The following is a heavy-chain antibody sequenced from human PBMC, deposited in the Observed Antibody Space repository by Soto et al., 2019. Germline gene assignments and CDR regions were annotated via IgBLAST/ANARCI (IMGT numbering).Heavy chain of an antibody. Sequence: SETLSLTCTVSGGSISSSSYYWGWIRQPPGKGLEWIGSIYYSGSTYYNPSLKSRVTISVDTSKNQFSLKLSSVTAADTAVYYCASPRVYSSGWYPSRRYYYYMDVWGKGTTVTVSS. J-gene: IGHJ6*03. CDR3: ASPRVYSSGWYPSRRYYYYMDV. CDR1: GGSISSSSYY. D-gene: IGHD6-19*01. V-gene: IGHV4-39*01. CDR2: IYYSGST.